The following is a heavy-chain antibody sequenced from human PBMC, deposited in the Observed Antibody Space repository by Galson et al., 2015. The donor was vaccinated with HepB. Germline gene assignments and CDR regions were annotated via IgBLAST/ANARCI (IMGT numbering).Heavy chain of an antibody. Sequence: TLSLTCTVSGGSISSYYWSWIRQPPGKGLEWIGYIYYSGSTNYNPSLKSRVTISVDTSKNQFSLKLSSVTAADTAVYYCARGVTRYFDWFRYYYYMDVWGKGTTVTVSS. CDR2: IYYSGST. J-gene: IGHJ6*03. CDR1: GGSISSYY. V-gene: IGHV4-59*01. CDR3: ARGVTRYFDWFRYYYYMDV. D-gene: IGHD3-9*01.